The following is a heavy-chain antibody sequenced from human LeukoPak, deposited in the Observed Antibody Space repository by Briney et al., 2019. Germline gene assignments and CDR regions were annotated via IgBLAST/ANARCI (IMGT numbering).Heavy chain of an antibody. V-gene: IGHV3-21*04. D-gene: IGHD3-10*01. J-gene: IGHJ4*02. CDR2: ISSSSSYI. CDR1: GFTFSSYS. Sequence: GGSLRLSCAASGFTFSSYSMNWVRQAPGKGLEWVSSISSSSSYIYYADSVKGRFTISRDNAKNSLYLQMNSLRAEDTAVYYCAKPYNYGSGSYYLSWDYWGQGTLVTVSS. CDR3: AKPYNYGSGSYYLSWDY.